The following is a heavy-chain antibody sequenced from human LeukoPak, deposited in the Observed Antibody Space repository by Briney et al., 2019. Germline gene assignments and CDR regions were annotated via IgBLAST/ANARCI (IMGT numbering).Heavy chain of an antibody. CDR3: AKSLSGMGGPNHY. Sequence: PGGSLRLSCAASGFTFDDYAMHWVRQAPGKGLEWVSGISWNSGSIGSADSVKGRYTTSRDNAKKSLYLQMNSLRAEDTALYYCAKSLSGMGGPNHYWGQGTLVTVSS. V-gene: IGHV3-9*01. J-gene: IGHJ4*02. CDR1: GFTFDDYA. D-gene: IGHD2-15*01. CDR2: ISWNSGSI.